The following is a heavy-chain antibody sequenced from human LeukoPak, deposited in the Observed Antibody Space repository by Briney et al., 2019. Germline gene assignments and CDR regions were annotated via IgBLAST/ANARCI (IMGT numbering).Heavy chain of an antibody. Sequence: SETLSLTCAVYGGSFSGYYWTWIRQPPGKGLEWVGEINDSGSTNYKPSLKSRVTISVDTSKNQFSLKLSSVTAADTAVYYCARGPMRGWFDPWGQGTLVTVSS. CDR1: GGSFSGYY. V-gene: IGHV4-34*01. CDR2: INDSGST. CDR3: ARGPMRGWFDP. J-gene: IGHJ5*02.